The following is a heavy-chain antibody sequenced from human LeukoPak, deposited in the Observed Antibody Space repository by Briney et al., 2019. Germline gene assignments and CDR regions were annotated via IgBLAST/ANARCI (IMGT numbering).Heavy chain of an antibody. J-gene: IGHJ6*02. CDR2: ILYDGSTK. D-gene: IGHD4-17*01. Sequence: GRSLRLSCAASGFTFSTFSMHWVRQAPGKGLEWVALILYDGSTKYYADSVKGRFTISRDNSKNTLYLQMNSLRAEDTAVYYCARDPHGLRRRPHYYYYGMDVWGQGTTVTVSS. CDR1: GFTFSTFS. CDR3: ARDPHGLRRRPHYYYYGMDV. V-gene: IGHV3-30*14.